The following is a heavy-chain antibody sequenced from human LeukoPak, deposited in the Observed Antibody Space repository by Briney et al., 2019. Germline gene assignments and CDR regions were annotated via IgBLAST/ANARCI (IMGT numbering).Heavy chain of an antibody. Sequence: SETLSLTCTVSGGSISSYYWSWIRQPPGKGLEWIGYIYSSGRINYNPSLKSRVTISVDTSKNQSSLKLSSVTAADTAVYYCARYHEGTGYDAFDIWGQGTMVTVSS. CDR1: GGSISSYY. CDR3: ARYHEGTGYDAFDI. J-gene: IGHJ3*02. CDR2: IYSSGRI. D-gene: IGHD5-12*01. V-gene: IGHV4-59*01.